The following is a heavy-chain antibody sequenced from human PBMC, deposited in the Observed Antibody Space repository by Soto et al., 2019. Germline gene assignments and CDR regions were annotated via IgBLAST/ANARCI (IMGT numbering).Heavy chain of an antibody. CDR3: ARGAGGAFDI. CDR1: GGSVSSGSYY. J-gene: IGHJ3*02. V-gene: IGHV4-61*01. CDR2: IYYSGST. Sequence: SETLSLTCTVSGGSVSSGSYYWSWIRQPPGKGLEWIGYIYYSGSTNYNPSLKSRVTISVDTSKNQFSLKLSSVTAADTAVYYCARGAGGAFDIWGQGTMVTVSS. D-gene: IGHD3-16*01.